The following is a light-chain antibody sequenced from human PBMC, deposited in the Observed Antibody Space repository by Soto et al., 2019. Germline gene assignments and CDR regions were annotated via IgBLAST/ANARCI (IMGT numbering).Light chain of an antibody. J-gene: IGKJ4*01. Sequence: DIQMTQSPSSLSASLGDIVVMTCRASQSISSYLNWYQQKPGKAPKVLIYAASSLQSGVPSRFSGIGSGTDFTLSISSLQPEDFATYYCQQSYSGPLTFGGGTKVDIK. CDR2: AAS. CDR1: QSISSY. CDR3: QQSYSGPLT. V-gene: IGKV1-39*01.